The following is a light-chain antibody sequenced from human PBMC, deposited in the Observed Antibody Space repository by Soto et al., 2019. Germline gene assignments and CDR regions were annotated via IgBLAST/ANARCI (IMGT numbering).Light chain of an antibody. V-gene: IGKV2-24*01. CDR3: MQATQSTWT. CDR2: KVS. J-gene: IGKJ1*01. CDR1: QSLVHSDGNTY. Sequence: DIVMTQTPLSSPVTLGQAASISCRSSQSLVHSDGNTYLSWFHQRPGQPPRLLIYKVSDRFSGVLERFSGSGAGTDFTLTISRVEAEDVGLYYCMQATQSTWTFGQGTKVDIK.